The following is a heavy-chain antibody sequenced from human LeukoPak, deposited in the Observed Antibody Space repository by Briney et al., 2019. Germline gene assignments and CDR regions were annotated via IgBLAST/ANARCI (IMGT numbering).Heavy chain of an antibody. J-gene: IGHJ5*02. CDR2: ISSSSSYI. CDR1: GFTFSSYS. D-gene: IGHD2-15*01. Sequence: GGSLRLSCAASGFTFSSYSMNWVRQAPGKGLEWVSSISSSSSYIYYADSVKGRFTISRDNAKNSLYLQMNSLRAEDTAVYYRARGYCSGGSCYHWGQGTLVTVSS. V-gene: IGHV3-21*01. CDR3: ARGYCSGGSCYH.